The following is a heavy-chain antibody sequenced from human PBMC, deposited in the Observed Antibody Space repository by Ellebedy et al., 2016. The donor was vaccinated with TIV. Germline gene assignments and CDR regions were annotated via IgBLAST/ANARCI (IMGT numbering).Heavy chain of an antibody. CDR2: IRSSSSTI. CDR1: GFTFSSYN. CDR3: ARVGEYSDGSGYYYYYGMDV. D-gene: IGHD5-18*01. V-gene: IGHV3-48*01. Sequence: PGGSLRLSCAASGFTFSSYNMNWVRQAPGKGREWVSYIRSSSSTIYYADSVKGRFTISRDNAKNSLYLQMNSLRAEDTAVYYCARVGEYSDGSGYYYYYGMDVWGQGTTVTVSS. J-gene: IGHJ6*02.